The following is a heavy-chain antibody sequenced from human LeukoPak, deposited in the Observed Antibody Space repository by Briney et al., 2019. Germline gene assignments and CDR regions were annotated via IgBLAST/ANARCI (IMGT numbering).Heavy chain of an antibody. Sequence: GGSLRLSCAASGFPFDSWRMHWVRQAPGKGLEWLALIHFDGTHKYYLDSVKGRFTISRDNSKNTLYLQMNSLRPEDTAVYYCAKDDNGPQDYWGQGILVTVSS. CDR1: GFPFDSWR. CDR3: AKDDNGPQDY. J-gene: IGHJ4*02. CDR2: IHFDGTHK. D-gene: IGHD1-14*01. V-gene: IGHV3-30*02.